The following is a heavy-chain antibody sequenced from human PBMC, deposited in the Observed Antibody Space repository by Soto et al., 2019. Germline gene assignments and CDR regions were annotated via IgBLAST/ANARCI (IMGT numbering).Heavy chain of an antibody. CDR1: GGSISSSNW. CDR2: IYHSGST. V-gene: IGHV4-4*02. Sequence: SETLSLTCAVYGGSISSSNWWSWVRQPPGKGLEWIGEIYHSGSTNYNPSLKSRVTISVDKSKNQFSLKLSSVTAADTAVYYCARAIGYGSYYYYGMDVWGQGTTVTVSS. J-gene: IGHJ6*02. CDR3: ARAIGYGSYYYYGMDV. D-gene: IGHD5-18*01.